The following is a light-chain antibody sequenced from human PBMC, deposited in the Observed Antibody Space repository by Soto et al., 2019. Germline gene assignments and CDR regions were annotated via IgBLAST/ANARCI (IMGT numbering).Light chain of an antibody. Sequence: DIQMTQSPSTLSASVGDRVTITCRASQSISSWLAWYQQKPGKAPKLLIYDASSLESGVPSRFSGSGSGTEFTLTISSLQPDDFATYYCQQYNSYPETLGPGTKVDIK. V-gene: IGKV1-5*01. J-gene: IGKJ1*01. CDR1: QSISSW. CDR2: DAS. CDR3: QQYNSYPET.